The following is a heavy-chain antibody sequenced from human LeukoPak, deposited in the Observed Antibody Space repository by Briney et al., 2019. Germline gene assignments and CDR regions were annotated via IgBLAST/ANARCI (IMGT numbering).Heavy chain of an antibody. Sequence: AGGSLRLSCAASGFTFSDYYMSWIRQAPGKGLEWVSYISSSGSTIYYANSVKGRFTISRDNAKNSLYLQMNSLRAEDTAVYYCAREGLDSGYENDAFDIWGQGTMVTVSS. J-gene: IGHJ3*02. V-gene: IGHV3-11*01. CDR2: ISSSGSTI. D-gene: IGHD5-12*01. CDR3: AREGLDSGYENDAFDI. CDR1: GFTFSDYY.